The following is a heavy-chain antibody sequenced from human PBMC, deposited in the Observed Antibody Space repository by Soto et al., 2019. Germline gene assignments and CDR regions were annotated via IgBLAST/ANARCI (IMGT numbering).Heavy chain of an antibody. CDR2: TYYRSRFFS. CDR3: ARDRYSSSGWFDP. Sequence: XHTLSLTFAITGDSFSSNIAGWSWVRQSPSGGLEWLGRTYYRSRFFSDYAESVKSRIIINPETSKNQFSLQLKSVTPEDTAVYYCARDRYSSSGWFDPWGQGTPVTVSS. CDR1: GDSFSSNIAG. D-gene: IGHD6-6*01. J-gene: IGHJ5*02. V-gene: IGHV6-1*01.